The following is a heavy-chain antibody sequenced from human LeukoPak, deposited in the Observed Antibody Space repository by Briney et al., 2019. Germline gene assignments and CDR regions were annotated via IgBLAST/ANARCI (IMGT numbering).Heavy chain of an antibody. CDR2: IIPIFGTA. Sequence: SVKVSCKASGYTFTGYYMHWVRQAPGQGLEWMGGIIPIFGTANYAQKFQGRVTITADESTSTAYMELSSLRSEDTAVYYCASPYYYDSSGYYSAFDIWGQGTMVTASS. CDR3: ASPYYYDSSGYYSAFDI. D-gene: IGHD3-22*01. CDR1: GYTFTGYY. V-gene: IGHV1-69*13. J-gene: IGHJ3*02.